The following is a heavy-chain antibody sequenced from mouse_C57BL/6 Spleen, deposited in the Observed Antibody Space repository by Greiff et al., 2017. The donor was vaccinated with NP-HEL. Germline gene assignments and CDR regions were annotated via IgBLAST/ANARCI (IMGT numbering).Heavy chain of an antibody. V-gene: IGHV1-42*01. CDR3: AYGNFLFDY. CDR2: INPSTGGT. CDR1: GYSFTGYY. Sequence: VQLQQSGPELVKPGASVKISCKASGYSFTGYYMNWVKQSPEKSLEWIGEINPSTGGTTYNQKFKAKATLTVDKSSSTAYMQLKSLTSEDSAVYYCAYGNFLFDYWGQGTTLTVSS. D-gene: IGHD2-1*01. J-gene: IGHJ2*01.